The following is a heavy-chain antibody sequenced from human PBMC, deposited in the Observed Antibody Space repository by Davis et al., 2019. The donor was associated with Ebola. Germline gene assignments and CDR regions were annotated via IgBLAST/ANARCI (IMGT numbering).Heavy chain of an antibody. CDR3: ARSTMSQDAFDI. Sequence: ASVTVSCKASGYTFSNYAMNWVRQAPGQALQWMGLFYTNTGNPTYAHGFTGRYVFSLDTTVSTAYLQISSLKAEDTAVYYCARSTMSQDAFDIWGQGTMVTVSS. J-gene: IGHJ3*02. CDR2: FYTNTGNP. D-gene: IGHD3-10*02. CDR1: GYTFSNYA. V-gene: IGHV7-4-1*02.